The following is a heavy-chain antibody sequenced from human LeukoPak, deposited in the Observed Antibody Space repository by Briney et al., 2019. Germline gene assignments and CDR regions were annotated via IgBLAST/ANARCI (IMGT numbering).Heavy chain of an antibody. Sequence: PSETLSLTCTVSGGSISSGSYYWSWIRQPAGKGLEWIGRMYTSGSTNYNPSFKSRVTISVDTSKNQFSLKLSSVTAADTAVYYCARSSFYDSSVDVDYWGRGTLVTVSS. J-gene: IGHJ4*02. CDR2: MYTSGST. CDR3: ARSSFYDSSVDVDY. V-gene: IGHV4-61*02. CDR1: GGSISSGSYY. D-gene: IGHD3-22*01.